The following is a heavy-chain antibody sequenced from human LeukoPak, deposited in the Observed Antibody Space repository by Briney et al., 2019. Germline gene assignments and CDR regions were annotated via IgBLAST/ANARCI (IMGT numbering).Heavy chain of an antibody. J-gene: IGHJ6*03. D-gene: IGHD1-20*01. V-gene: IGHV1-18*01. CDR3: ARGTYNSPQSNPQSYYYYYYMDV. CDR1: GYTFTSYG. Sequence: GASVKVSCKASGYTFTSYGISWVRQAPGQGLEWMGWISAYNGNTNYAQKLQGRVTMTTDTSTSTAYMELRSLRSDDTAVYYCARGTYNSPQSNPQSYYYYYYMDVWGKGTTVTVSS. CDR2: ISAYNGNT.